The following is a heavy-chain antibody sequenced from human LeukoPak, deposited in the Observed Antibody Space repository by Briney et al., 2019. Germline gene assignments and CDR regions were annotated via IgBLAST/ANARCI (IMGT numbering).Heavy chain of an antibody. J-gene: IGHJ3*02. Sequence: NPSQTLSLTCTVSGGSISSGSYYWSWIRQPARKGLEWIGSIYYSGTTHSNPSLKSRATISVDTSKNHLSLKVSSVTAADTAVYYCARGASGTLYDAFDIWGQGTMVTVSS. V-gene: IGHV4-61*10. D-gene: IGHD1-26*01. CDR2: IYYSGTT. CDR3: ARGASGTLYDAFDI. CDR1: GGSISSGSYY.